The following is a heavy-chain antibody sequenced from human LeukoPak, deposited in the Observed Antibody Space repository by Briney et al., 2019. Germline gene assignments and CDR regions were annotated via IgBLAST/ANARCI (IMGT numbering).Heavy chain of an antibody. CDR3: VRRPVNFVGSGSPFDS. J-gene: IGHJ4*02. CDR1: GDSFTAYY. Sequence: SETLSLTCTVSGDSFTAYYWNWIRQPPGTGPEWLGHIFHSGSTSYNPTLKGRVTMSIDASKNQFSLSLRSVTAADAAVYYCVRRPVNFVGSGSPFDSWGQGTLVSVSS. V-gene: IGHV4-59*08. CDR2: IFHSGST. D-gene: IGHD3-10*01.